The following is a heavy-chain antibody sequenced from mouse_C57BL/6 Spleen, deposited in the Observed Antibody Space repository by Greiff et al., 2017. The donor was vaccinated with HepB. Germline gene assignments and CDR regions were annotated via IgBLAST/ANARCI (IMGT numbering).Heavy chain of an antibody. CDR3: GRWGVGYAMDY. Sequence: EVQLQQSGPELVKPGASVKISCKASGYTFTDYYMNWVKQSHGKSLEWIGDINPNNGGTSYNQKFKGKATLTVDKSSSTAYMEVRSLTSEDSAVYYCGRWGVGYAMDYWGQGTSVTVSS. J-gene: IGHJ4*01. CDR2: INPNNGGT. V-gene: IGHV1-26*01. D-gene: IGHD1-1*02. CDR1: GYTFTDYY.